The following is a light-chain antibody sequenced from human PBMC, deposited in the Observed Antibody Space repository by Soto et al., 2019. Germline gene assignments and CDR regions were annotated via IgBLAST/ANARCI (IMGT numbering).Light chain of an antibody. V-gene: IGKV1-5*03. Sequence: DIQMTQSPSTLSASVGDRVTITCRASQNINNWLAWYQQKPGQAPKLLIYKASNLESGVPSRFSGSGSGTEFTLSISSLLPDDFATYYCQQYSGSSTTFGHGTKVEGK. CDR2: KAS. CDR3: QQYSGSSTT. J-gene: IGKJ1*01. CDR1: QNINNW.